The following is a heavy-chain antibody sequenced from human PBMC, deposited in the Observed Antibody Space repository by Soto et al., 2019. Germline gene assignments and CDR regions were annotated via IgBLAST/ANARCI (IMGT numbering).Heavy chain of an antibody. J-gene: IGHJ6*02. CDR1: GGTFSRYS. CDR3: AREDRDRETGLVPAAIDGMDV. V-gene: IGHV1-69*08. Sequence: QVQLVQSGAEVKKPGSSVKVSCKASGGTFSRYSITWVRQAPGHGLEWIGRIIPIFGIASYAQKFQGRVTITADESTRPAYMELRSLRSDDTAVYYCAREDRDRETGLVPAAIDGMDVWGQGTTVTVSS. D-gene: IGHD2-2*01. CDR2: IIPIFGIA.